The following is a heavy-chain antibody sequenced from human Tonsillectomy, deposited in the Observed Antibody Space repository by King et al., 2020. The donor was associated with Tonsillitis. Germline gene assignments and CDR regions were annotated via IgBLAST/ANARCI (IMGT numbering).Heavy chain of an antibody. CDR3: ARERLWSSGWGLDN. V-gene: IGHV3-33*05. CDR2: ISSDGSRT. CDR1: GFTFSSYA. J-gene: IGHJ4*02. Sequence: VQLVESGGGVVQPGRPLRLSCAASGFTFSSYAIHWVRQAPGKGLEWGAVISSDGSRTYYTDSVQGRFTISRDNSNDMLYLQMSSLRTEDTAVYYCARERLWSSGWGLDNWGRGTLVTVSS. D-gene: IGHD6-25*01.